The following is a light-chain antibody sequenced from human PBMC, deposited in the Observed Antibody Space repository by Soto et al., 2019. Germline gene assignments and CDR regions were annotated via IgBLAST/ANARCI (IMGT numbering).Light chain of an antibody. CDR3: QQYSSSPRT. V-gene: IGKV3-20*01. Sequence: EIVLTQSPGTLSLSPGERATLSCRASLSVSSCYLAWYQQKPGQAATLLIYDEYIRATCVPDTFSGSGSGTDFTLTISRLGPDDFAVYYCQQYSSSPRTFGQGTKVHIK. CDR1: LSVSSCY. J-gene: IGKJ1*01. CDR2: DEY.